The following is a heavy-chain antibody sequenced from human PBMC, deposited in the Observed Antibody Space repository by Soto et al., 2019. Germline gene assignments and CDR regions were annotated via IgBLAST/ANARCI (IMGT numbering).Heavy chain of an antibody. D-gene: IGHD5-18*01. CDR2: IHYSGST. V-gene: IGHV4-59*01. CDR3: AGGGIQIYDY. Sequence: PSETLSLTCTVSGGSISSYYWSWIRQPPGKGLEWIGYIHYSGSTNYNPSLKSRVTISVDTSKNQFFLKLSSVTAADTAVYYCAGGGIQIYDYWGQGTLVTVSS. CDR1: GGSISSYY. J-gene: IGHJ4*02.